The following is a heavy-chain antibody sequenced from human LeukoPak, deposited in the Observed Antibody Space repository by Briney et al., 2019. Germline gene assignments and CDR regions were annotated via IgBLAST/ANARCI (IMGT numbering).Heavy chain of an antibody. CDR3: ASLGTLRS. CDR1: GGSVSSSSYY. CDR2: ISYSGTN. D-gene: IGHD7-27*01. J-gene: IGHJ5*02. Sequence: SETLSLTCTVSGGSVSSSSYYWGWIRQPPGKGLEWIGSISYSGTNYNNPSLKSRVSILIDTSKNHFSVKLTSVTAADTAMYYCASLGTLRSWGQGTLVTVSS. V-gene: IGHV4-39*01.